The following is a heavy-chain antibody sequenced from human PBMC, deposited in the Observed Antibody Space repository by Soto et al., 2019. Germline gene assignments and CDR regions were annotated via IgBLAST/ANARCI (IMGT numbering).Heavy chain of an antibody. CDR1: GGSISSGGYS. J-gene: IGHJ5*02. V-gene: IGHV4-30-2*01. D-gene: IGHD1-1*01. CDR3: ARGEREAGGNWFDP. Sequence: QLQLQESGSGLVKPSQTLSLTCAVSGGSISSGGYSWSWIRQPPGKGLEWIGYIYHSGSTYYNPPLTSRIAISVDRPKTQFSLKLGSVAAADTAVYYCARGEREAGGNWFDPWGQGTLVTVSS. CDR2: IYHSGST.